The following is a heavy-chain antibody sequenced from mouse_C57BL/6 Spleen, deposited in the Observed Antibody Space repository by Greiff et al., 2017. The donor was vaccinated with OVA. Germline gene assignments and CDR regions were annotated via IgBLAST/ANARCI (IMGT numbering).Heavy chain of an antibody. Sequence: QVQLQQPGAELVKPGASVKLSCKASGYTLTSYWMHWVKQRPGQGLEWIGMIHPNSGSTNYNEKFKSKATLTVDKSSSTAYMQLSSLSSEDSAVYYCAREELRRSMDYWGQGTSVTVSS. CDR1: GYTLTSYW. CDR2: IHPNSGST. CDR3: AREELRRSMDY. D-gene: IGHD1-1*01. V-gene: IGHV1-64*01. J-gene: IGHJ4*01.